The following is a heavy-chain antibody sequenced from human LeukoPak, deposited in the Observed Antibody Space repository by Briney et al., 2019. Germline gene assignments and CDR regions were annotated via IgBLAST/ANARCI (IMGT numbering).Heavy chain of an antibody. CDR2: IKQDGSEK. Sequence: GRSLRLSCAASGFTFSDRYMDWVRQAPGKGLEWVANIKQDGSEKYYVDSVKGRFTISRDNAKKSLYLQMNSLRAEDTAVYYCATHIFSELRYFDWSTNEWGQGTLVTVSS. CDR3: ATHIFSELRYFDWSTNE. J-gene: IGHJ4*02. V-gene: IGHV3-7*03. D-gene: IGHD3-9*01. CDR1: GFTFSDRY.